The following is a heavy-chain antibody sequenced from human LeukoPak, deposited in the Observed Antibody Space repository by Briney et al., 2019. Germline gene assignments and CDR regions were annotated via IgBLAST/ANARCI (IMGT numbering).Heavy chain of an antibody. D-gene: IGHD2-21*02. CDR3: ARVCNCGGGCQSAGEFGT. CDR1: GYTFPSYY. Sequence: ASVKVSSKASGYTFPSYYMHCVRQAPGHGVEWGGIINPRGGSTSYTEKFQSRITMTIETHTSTVDMELSSLAYQDTGMHKCARVCNCGGGCQSAGEFGTWGQGTMVTVSS. V-gene: IGHV1-46*01. CDR2: INPRGGST. J-gene: IGHJ3*02.